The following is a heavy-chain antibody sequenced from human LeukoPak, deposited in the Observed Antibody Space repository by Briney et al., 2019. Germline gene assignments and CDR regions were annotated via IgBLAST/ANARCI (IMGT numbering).Heavy chain of an antibody. CDR3: VGWQQLLFDY. Sequence: SETLSLTCTVSGDSIRSYYWSWIRQPPGKGLEWIGYVHYSGNTNYNPSLKSRVAMSVDTSKNQFSLKLISVTAADTAVYYCVGWQQLLFDYWGQGTLVTVSS. CDR1: GDSIRSYY. J-gene: IGHJ4*02. CDR2: VHYSGNT. V-gene: IGHV4-59*01. D-gene: IGHD6-13*01.